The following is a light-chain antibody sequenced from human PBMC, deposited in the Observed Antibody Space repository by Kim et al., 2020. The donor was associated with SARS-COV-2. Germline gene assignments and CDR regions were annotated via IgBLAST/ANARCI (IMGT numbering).Light chain of an antibody. CDR1: QSVGSSY. Sequence: SPGERTTLPCRASQSVGSSYLAWYKQKPGPAPRLLTYGASTRATDIPERFSGSGSGTDFSLSLRRLEPEDSAVYYRQQYGMSAGTFGQGTKVDIK. J-gene: IGKJ1*01. V-gene: IGKV3-20*01. CDR3: QQYGMSAGT. CDR2: GAS.